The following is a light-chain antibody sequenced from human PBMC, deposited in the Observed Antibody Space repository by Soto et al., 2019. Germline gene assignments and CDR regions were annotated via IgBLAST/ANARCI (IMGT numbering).Light chain of an antibody. V-gene: IGKV3-15*01. CDR2: DAS. J-gene: IGKJ4*01. CDR3: QQYTNWPPLT. CDR1: QSVHSV. Sequence: EIVMTQSPATLSVSPGEGVTLSCRASQSVHSVLAWYQQKPGQAPRLLIYDASTRATGIPARFSGSGSGTEFTLTISSLQSEDFAVYYCQQYTNWPPLTFGGGTKVEI.